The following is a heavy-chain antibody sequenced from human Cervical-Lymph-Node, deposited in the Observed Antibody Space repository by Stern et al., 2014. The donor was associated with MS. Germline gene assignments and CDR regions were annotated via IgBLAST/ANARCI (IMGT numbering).Heavy chain of an antibody. CDR3: AKGSGGSGYYPVALDY. CDR1: GFTFDDYA. D-gene: IGHD3-3*01. V-gene: IGHV3-9*01. Sequence: VQLAESGGGLVQPGRSLRLSCAASGFTFDDYAMHWVRQAPGKGLEWVSGITWNSVSVGYADSVKGRFTISRDNAKNSLYLQMNSLRGDDTALYYCAKGSGGSGYYPVALDYWGQGTLVTVSS. J-gene: IGHJ4*02. CDR2: ITWNSVSV.